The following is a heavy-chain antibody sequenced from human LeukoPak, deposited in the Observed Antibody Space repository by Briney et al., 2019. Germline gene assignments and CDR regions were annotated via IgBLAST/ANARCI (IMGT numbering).Heavy chain of an antibody. J-gene: IGHJ3*02. Sequence: SETLSLTCTVSGGSINSYHWSWIRQPAGKGLEWIGRFFTSGSTYYSPSLKSRVTISVDSSKNQFSLKLNSVTAADTAVYYCARGVGYYDFWTGRGDQDAFDIWRQGTMVTVSS. CDR1: GGSINSYH. D-gene: IGHD3-3*01. CDR2: FFTSGST. CDR3: ARGVGYYDFWTGRGDQDAFDI. V-gene: IGHV4-4*07.